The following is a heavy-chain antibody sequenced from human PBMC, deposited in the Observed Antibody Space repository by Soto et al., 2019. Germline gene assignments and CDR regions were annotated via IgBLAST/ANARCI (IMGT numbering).Heavy chain of an antibody. Sequence: GSLRLSCAASGFTFSYYPLHWVRRAPGKGLEWVSSISGVRDYIRYADSVKGRFAISRDNAKTSLYLQMNSLTAEDTAVYYCAREGVHNYTEYYFDYWGQGTLVTVSS. V-gene: IGHV3-21*06. J-gene: IGHJ4*02. CDR2: ISGVRDYI. CDR3: AREGVHNYTEYYFDY. CDR1: GFTFSYYP. D-gene: IGHD3-10*01.